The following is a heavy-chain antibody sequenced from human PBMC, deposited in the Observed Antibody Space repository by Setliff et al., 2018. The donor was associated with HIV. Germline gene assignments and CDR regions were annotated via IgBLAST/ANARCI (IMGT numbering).Heavy chain of an antibody. CDR3: ARVQMAYAAFDV. CDR1: GGSISTYY. J-gene: IGHJ3*01. CDR2: IYFTGSS. D-gene: IGHD4-17*01. Sequence: PSETLSLTCTVSGGSISTYYWSWIRQPPGKGLEWIGSIYFTGSSDNKPSLKSRVTLSVDTSKHQFSLKLSSVTAADTAVYYCARVQMAYAAFDVWGQGTMVTVSS. V-gene: IGHV4-59*01.